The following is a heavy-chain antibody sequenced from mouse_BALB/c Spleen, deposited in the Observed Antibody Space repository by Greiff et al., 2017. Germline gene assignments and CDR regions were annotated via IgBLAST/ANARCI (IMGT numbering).Heavy chain of an antibody. CDR3: ASPMTTVVACDV. CDR1: GYSFTDYN. V-gene: IGHV1S135*01. J-gene: IGHJ1*01. Sequence: VQLQQSGPELVKPGASVKVSCKASGYSFTDYNMYWVKQSHGKSLEWIGYIDPYNGGTNYNQKFKGKATLTVDKSSSTAYMQLSSLTSEDSAVYYCASPMTTVVACDVWGAGTTVTVSS. CDR2: IDPYNGGT. D-gene: IGHD1-1*01.